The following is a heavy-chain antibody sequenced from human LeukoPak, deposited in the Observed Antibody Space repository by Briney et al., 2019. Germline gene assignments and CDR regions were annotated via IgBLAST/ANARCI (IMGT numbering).Heavy chain of an antibody. CDR2: IIPILGIA. D-gene: IGHD6-13*01. Sequence: SVKVSCKASGGTFSSYAISWVRQAPGQGLEWMGRIIPILGIANYAQKFQGRVTITADKSTSTAYMELSSPRSEDTAVYYCGILAAAVDAFDIWGQGTMVTVSS. CDR3: GILAAAVDAFDI. J-gene: IGHJ3*02. V-gene: IGHV1-69*04. CDR1: GGTFSSYA.